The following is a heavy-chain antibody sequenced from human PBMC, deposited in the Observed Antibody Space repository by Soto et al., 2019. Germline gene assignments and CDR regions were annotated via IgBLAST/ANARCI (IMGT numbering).Heavy chain of an antibody. D-gene: IGHD3-3*01. J-gene: IGHJ5*02. CDR3: ARTHTIFVSLNWFDP. CDR2: IYYSGST. Sequence: PSETLSLTCTVSGGSISSSSSYWGWIRQPPGKGLEWIGSIYYSGSTYYNPSLKSRVTISVDTSKNQFSLKLSSVTAADTAVYYCARTHTIFVSLNWFDPWGQGTLVTVSS. CDR1: GGSISSSSSY. V-gene: IGHV4-39*01.